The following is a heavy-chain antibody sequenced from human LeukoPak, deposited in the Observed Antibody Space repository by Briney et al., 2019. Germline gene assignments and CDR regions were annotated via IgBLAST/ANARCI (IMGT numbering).Heavy chain of an antibody. CDR2: ISGSGGST. Sequence: GGSLRLSCAASGFTFSSYAMSWVRQAPGKGLEWVSAISGSGGSTYYADSVKGRFTISRDNAKNSLYLQMNSLRAEDTALYYCAKSKGRAYYDSSLDYWGQGTLVTVSS. D-gene: IGHD3-22*01. CDR1: GFTFSSYA. CDR3: AKSKGRAYYDSSLDY. V-gene: IGHV3-23*01. J-gene: IGHJ4*02.